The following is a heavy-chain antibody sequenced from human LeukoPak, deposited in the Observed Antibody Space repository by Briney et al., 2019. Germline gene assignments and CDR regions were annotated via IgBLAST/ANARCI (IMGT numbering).Heavy chain of an antibody. CDR1: GGSVSSGSYY. CDR2: IYYSGST. D-gene: IGHD6-13*01. V-gene: IGHV4-61*01. J-gene: IGHJ5*02. Sequence: SEALSLTCTVSGGSVSSGSYYWSWIRQPPGKGLEWIGYIYYSGSTNYNPSLKSRVTISVDTSKNQFSLKLSSVTAADTAVYYCARDIAAAGTNWFGPWGQGTLVTVSS. CDR3: ARDIAAAGTNWFGP.